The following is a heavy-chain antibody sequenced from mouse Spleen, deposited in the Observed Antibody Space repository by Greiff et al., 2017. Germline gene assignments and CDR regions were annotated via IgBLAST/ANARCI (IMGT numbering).Heavy chain of an antibody. CDR1: GFTFSSYA. CDR3: TRNSLHFDY. J-gene: IGHJ2*01. V-gene: IGHV5-9-1*02. CDR2: ISSGGDYI. Sequence: DVMLVESGEGLVKPGGSLKLSCAASGFTFSSYAMSWVRQTPEKRLEWVAYISSGGDYIYYADTVKGRFTISRDNARNTLYLQMSSLKSEDTAMYYCTRNSLHFDYWGQGTTLTVSS.